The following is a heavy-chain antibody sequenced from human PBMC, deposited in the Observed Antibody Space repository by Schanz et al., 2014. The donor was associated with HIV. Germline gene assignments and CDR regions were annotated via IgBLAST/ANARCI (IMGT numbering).Heavy chain of an antibody. Sequence: QVQLVQSGAEVKKPGASVKVSCKASGYTFTGYYIHWVRQAPGQGLEWMGWINPNSGATNYVQKFQGRVTMTRDTSISTAYMELSRVRSDDTAVYYCARGRYSGSYYNYWGQGTLVTVSS. D-gene: IGHD1-26*01. V-gene: IGHV1-2*02. J-gene: IGHJ4*02. CDR2: INPNSGAT. CDR3: ARGRYSGSYYNY. CDR1: GYTFTGYY.